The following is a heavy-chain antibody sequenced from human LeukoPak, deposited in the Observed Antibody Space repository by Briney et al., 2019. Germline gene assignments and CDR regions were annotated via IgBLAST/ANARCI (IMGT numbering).Heavy chain of an antibody. CDR3: ARGTRGYSYGYFDY. V-gene: IGHV3-53*01. J-gene: IGHJ4*02. Sequence: PGGSLRLSCAASGFTFSSNYMSWVRQAPGKGLEWVSVIYSGGSTYYADSVKGRFTISRDNSKNTLYLQMNSLRAEDTAVYYCARGTRGYSYGYFDYWGQGTLVTVSS. D-gene: IGHD5-18*01. CDR2: IYSGGST. CDR1: GFTFSSNY.